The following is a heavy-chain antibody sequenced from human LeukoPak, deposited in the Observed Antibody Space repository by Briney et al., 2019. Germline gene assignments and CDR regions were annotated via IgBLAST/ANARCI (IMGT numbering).Heavy chain of an antibody. CDR3: VRAPQGWEGPYFGY. CDR2: IKGDGSNT. J-gene: IGHJ4*02. D-gene: IGHD1-26*01. Sequence: PGGSLRLSCAASGFTFSSYWMHWVRQAPGKGLVWVSRIKGDGSNTSYADSVKGRFTISRDNARNTLYLQMNSLRAEDTAVYYCVRAPQGWEGPYFGYWGQGTRVTV. V-gene: IGHV3-74*01. CDR1: GFTFSSYW.